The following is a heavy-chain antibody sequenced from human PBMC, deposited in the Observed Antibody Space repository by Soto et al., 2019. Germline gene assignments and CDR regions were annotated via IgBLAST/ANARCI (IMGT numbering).Heavy chain of an antibody. J-gene: IGHJ4*02. CDR2: FRAGGDDGTT. V-gene: IGHV3-23*01. D-gene: IGHD3-10*01. CDR3: AKKVNSGSGSQYFDY. CDR1: GFTFSSYS. Sequence: GGPLRLYCVASGFTFSSYSMSWVRQAPGKGLEWVSGFRAGGDDGTTYYADSVKGRFTISRDNSKNTLFLQMNSLRAEDTAIYYCAKKVNSGSGSQYFDYFGQGTLVTVSS.